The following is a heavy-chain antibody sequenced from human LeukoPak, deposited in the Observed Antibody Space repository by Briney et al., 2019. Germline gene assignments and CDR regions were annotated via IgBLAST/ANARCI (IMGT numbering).Heavy chain of an antibody. V-gene: IGHV3-21*01. D-gene: IGHD5-12*01. CDR2: ISSSSSYI. J-gene: IGHJ4*02. CDR3: AKGLDIVATITGN. Sequence: PGGSLRLSCAASGFTFSSYSMNWVRQAPGKGLEWVSSISSSSSYIYYADSVKGRFTISRDNAKNSLYLQMNSMRAEDTAVYYCAKGLDIVATITGNWGQGTLVTVSS. CDR1: GFTFSSYS.